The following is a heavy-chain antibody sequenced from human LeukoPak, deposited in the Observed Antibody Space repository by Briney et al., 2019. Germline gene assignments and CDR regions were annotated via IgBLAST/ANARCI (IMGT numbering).Heavy chain of an antibody. CDR3: AKGAGTMAATTPLDY. D-gene: IGHD1/OR15-1a*01. J-gene: IGHJ4*02. CDR2: IRYDGSNE. CDR1: GFTFSSYG. V-gene: IGHV3-30*02. Sequence: GGSLRLSCAASGFTFSSYGIHWVRQAPGKGLEWVAFIRYDGSNEYYADSVKGRFTISRDNSKSTLYLQMNSLRAEDTAVYYCAKGAGTMAATTPLDYWGQGTLVTVSS.